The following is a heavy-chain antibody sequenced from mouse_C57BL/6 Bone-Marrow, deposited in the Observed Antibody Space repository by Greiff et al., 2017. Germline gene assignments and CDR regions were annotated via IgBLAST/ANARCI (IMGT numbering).Heavy chain of an antibody. CDR3: TVGYDYDVGFAY. CDR2: IRLKSDNYAT. CDR1: GFTFSNYW. D-gene: IGHD2-4*01. V-gene: IGHV6-3*01. Sequence: EVKVEESGGGLVQPGGSMKLSCVASGFTFSNYWLNWVRQSPEKGLEWVAQIRLKSDNYATQYAESVKGRFTISRDDSKSSVYLQMNNLRAEDTGIYYCTVGYDYDVGFAYWGQGTLVTVSA. J-gene: IGHJ3*01.